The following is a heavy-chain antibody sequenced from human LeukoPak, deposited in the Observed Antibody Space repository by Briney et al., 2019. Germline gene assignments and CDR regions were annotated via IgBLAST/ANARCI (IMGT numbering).Heavy chain of an antibody. D-gene: IGHD2-15*01. Sequence: SVKVSCKASGGTFSSYAISWVRQAPGQGLEWMGRIIPILGIANYAQKFQGRVTITADKSTSTAYMELSSLRSEDTAVYYCARDKWDCSGGSCYSLYYGMDVWGQGTTVTVSS. V-gene: IGHV1-69*04. CDR1: GGTFSSYA. CDR3: ARDKWDCSGGSCYSLYYGMDV. J-gene: IGHJ6*02. CDR2: IIPILGIA.